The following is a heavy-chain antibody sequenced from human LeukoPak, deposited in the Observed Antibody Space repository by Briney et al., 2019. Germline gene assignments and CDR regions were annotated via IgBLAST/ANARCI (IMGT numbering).Heavy chain of an antibody. CDR3: ARIGTGYSYGKDY. D-gene: IGHD5-18*01. Sequence: SETLSLTCTVSGDSISSYYWTWIRQPPGKGLEWIGYIYYSGNTNYNPSLKSRVTISVDTSKNQVSLKLNSVTAADTAVYYCARIGTGYSYGKDYWGQGTLVTVSS. CDR2: IYYSGNT. V-gene: IGHV4-59*12. CDR1: GDSISSYY. J-gene: IGHJ4*02.